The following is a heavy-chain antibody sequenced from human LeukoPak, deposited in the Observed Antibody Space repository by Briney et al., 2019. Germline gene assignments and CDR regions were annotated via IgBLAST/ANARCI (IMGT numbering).Heavy chain of an antibody. J-gene: IGHJ5*02. CDR2: ISSSSSYI. Sequence: GGSLRLSCAASGFTFSSYSMNWVRQAPGKGLEWVSSISSSSSYIYYADSVKGRFTISRDNAKNSLYLQMNSLRAEDTAVYYCASLVVVAATLGSWGQGTLVTVSS. V-gene: IGHV3-21*01. CDR1: GFTFSSYS. D-gene: IGHD2-15*01. CDR3: ASLVVVAATLGS.